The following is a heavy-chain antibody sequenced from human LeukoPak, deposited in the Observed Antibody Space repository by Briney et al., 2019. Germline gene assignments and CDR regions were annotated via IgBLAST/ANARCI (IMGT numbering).Heavy chain of an antibody. J-gene: IGHJ5*02. CDR3: ARGQARLAWFDP. D-gene: IGHD6-19*01. V-gene: IGHV4-59*08. CDR1: GGSITNYY. CDR2: IYYSGTT. Sequence: SETLSLTCTVSGGSITNYYWSWIRQPPGKGLEWIGFIYYSGTTNYNPSLKSRVTISVDTSKNQFSLRLRSVTAADTAVYYCARGQARLAWFDPWGQGTLVTVSS.